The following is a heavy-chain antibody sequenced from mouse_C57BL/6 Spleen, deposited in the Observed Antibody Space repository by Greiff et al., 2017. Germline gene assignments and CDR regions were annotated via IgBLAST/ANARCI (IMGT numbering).Heavy chain of an antibody. D-gene: IGHD1-1*01. V-gene: IGHV1-22*01. Sequence: VQLQQSGPELVKPGASVKMSCKASGYTFTDYNMHWVKQSHGKSLEWIGYINPNNGGTSYNQKFKGKATLTVTKSSSTAYMELRSLTSEDSAVYYCAQNYYGSREAWFAYWGQGTLVTVSA. J-gene: IGHJ3*01. CDR1: GYTFTDYN. CDR3: AQNYYGSREAWFAY. CDR2: INPNNGGT.